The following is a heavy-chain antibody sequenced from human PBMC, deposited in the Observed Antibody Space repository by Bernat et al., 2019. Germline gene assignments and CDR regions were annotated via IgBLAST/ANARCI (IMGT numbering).Heavy chain of an antibody. J-gene: IGHJ4*02. CDR3: ARARGYCSCGSCYYDFDY. Sequence: QVQLVESGGGLVKPGGSLRLSCAASGFTFSDYYMSWIRQAPGKGLEWVSYISSSSSYTNYADSVKGRFTISRDNAKNSLYLQMNSLRAEDTAVYYCARARGYCSCGSCYYDFDYWGQGTLVTVSS. CDR2: ISSSSSYT. CDR1: GFTFSDYY. V-gene: IGHV3-11*05. D-gene: IGHD2-15*01.